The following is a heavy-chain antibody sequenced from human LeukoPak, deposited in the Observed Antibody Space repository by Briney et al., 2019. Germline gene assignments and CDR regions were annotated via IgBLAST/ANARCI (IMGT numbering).Heavy chain of an antibody. J-gene: IGHJ3*02. V-gene: IGHV3-30-3*01. CDR2: MSYDGTNK. D-gene: IGHD3-22*01. CDR1: GFTVSSYS. Sequence: GGSLRLSCVVSGFTVSSYSMHWVRQAPGKGLEWVAVMSYDGTNKYYADSVKGRFTISRDNSKNTLYLQMNNLRAQVTAVCYCARAGGITMIREVKVLNAFDIWGQGTMVTVSS. CDR3: ARAGGITMIREVKVLNAFDI.